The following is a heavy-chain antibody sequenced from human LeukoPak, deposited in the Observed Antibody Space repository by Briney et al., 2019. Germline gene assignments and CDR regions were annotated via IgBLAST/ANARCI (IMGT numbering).Heavy chain of an antibody. J-gene: IGHJ4*02. CDR1: GFTFSSYS. CDR2: ISSSSSYI. CDR3: ARVAFLAGTTGIDY. Sequence: TGGSLRLSCAASGFTFSSYSMNWVRQAPGKGLEWVSSISSSSSYIYYADSVKGRFTISRDNAKNSLYLQMNSLRAEDTAVYYCARVAFLAGTTGIDYWGQGTLVTVSS. V-gene: IGHV3-21*01. D-gene: IGHD1-7*01.